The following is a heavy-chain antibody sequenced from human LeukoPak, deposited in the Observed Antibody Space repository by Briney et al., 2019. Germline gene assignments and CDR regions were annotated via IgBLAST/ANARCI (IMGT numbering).Heavy chain of an antibody. CDR1: GFTFSSYA. Sequence: GGSLRLSCAASGFTFSSYAMSWVRQAPGKGLEWVSAISGSGGSTYYADSVKGRFTISRDNSKNTLYLQMNSLGAEDTAVYYCAKFSGYTYYFDYWGQGALVTVSS. CDR2: ISGSGGST. V-gene: IGHV3-23*01. CDR3: AKFSGYTYYFDY. D-gene: IGHD3-9*01. J-gene: IGHJ4*02.